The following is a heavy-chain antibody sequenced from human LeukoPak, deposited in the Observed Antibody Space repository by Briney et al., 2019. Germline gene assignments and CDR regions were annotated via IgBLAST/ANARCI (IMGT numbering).Heavy chain of an antibody. D-gene: IGHD1-26*01. V-gene: IGHV4-61*02. CDR1: GGSISSGTYY. CDR3: ARETSVGAPPHAFDI. Sequence: KTSETLSLTCTVSGGSISSGTYYWSWIRQSAGKALEWIGRIYTSGSTNYNPSLKSRVTISVDTSNNQFSLILSSVTAADTAVYYCARETSVGAPPHAFDIWGQGTLVTVSS. J-gene: IGHJ3*02. CDR2: IYTSGST.